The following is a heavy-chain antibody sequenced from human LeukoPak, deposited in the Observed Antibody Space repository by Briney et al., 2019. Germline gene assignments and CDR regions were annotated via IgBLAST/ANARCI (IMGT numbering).Heavy chain of an antibody. CDR1: GFSPSTRGMC. D-gene: IGHD6-6*01. J-gene: IGHJ6*03. CDR3: ARIGYSSSSSYYYYMDV. CDR2: IDWDDDK. V-gene: IGHV2-70*11. Sequence: RESGPALVKPTQTLTLTCTFSGFSPSTRGMCVSWIRQPPGKALEWLARIDWDDDKYHSTSLKTRLTISKDTSKNQVVLTMTNMDPVDTATYYCARIGYSSSSSYYYYMDVWGKGTTVTVSS.